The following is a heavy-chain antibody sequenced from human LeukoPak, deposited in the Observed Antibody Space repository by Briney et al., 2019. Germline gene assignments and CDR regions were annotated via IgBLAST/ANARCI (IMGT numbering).Heavy chain of an antibody. V-gene: IGHV3-66*01. CDR3: AREGLGRLHLDY. D-gene: IGHD4-11*01. CDR2: IYSGGST. CDR1: GFTVNTNY. Sequence: GGSLRLSCAASGFTVNTNYMNWVRQAPGKGLEWVSLIYSGGSTYYADSVKGRFTISRDNSKNTLYLQMNSLRAEDTAVNYCAREGLGRLHLDYWGQGTLVTVSS. J-gene: IGHJ4*02.